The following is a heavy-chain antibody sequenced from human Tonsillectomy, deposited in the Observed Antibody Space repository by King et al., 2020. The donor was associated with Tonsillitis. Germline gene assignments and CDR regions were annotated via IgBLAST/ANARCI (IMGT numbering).Heavy chain of an antibody. CDR1: GFTFSYYG. CDR3: AKDLYDSSGYYFDY. V-gene: IGHV3-30*18. Sequence: VQLVESGGGVVQPGRSLRLSCAASGFTFSYYGLHWVRQAPGKGLEWVAVISYDGSNKYYADSVKGRFTVSRDNSKNTLYLQMNSLRAEDTAVYYCAKDLYDSSGYYFDYWGQGTLVTGSS. J-gene: IGHJ4*02. D-gene: IGHD3-22*01. CDR2: ISYDGSNK.